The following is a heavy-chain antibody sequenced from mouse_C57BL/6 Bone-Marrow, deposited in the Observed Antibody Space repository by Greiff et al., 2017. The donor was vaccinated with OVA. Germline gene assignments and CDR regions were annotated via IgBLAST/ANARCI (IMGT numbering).Heavy chain of an antibody. CDR3: ARGEVYDYSAWCAY. D-gene: IGHD2-4*01. CDR2: IYPRSGNT. V-gene: IGHV1-81*01. CDR1: GYTFTSYG. J-gene: IGHJ3*01. Sequence: QVQLQQSGAELVRPGASVKLSCKASGYTFTSYGISWVKQRPGQGLEWIGEIYPRSGNTYYNEKFKGKATLTADKSSSTAYMELRSLTSEDSAVYFCARGEVYDYSAWCAYWGQGTLVTVSA.